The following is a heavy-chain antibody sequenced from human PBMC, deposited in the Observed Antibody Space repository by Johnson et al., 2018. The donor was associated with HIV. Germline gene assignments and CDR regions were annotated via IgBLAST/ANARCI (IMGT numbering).Heavy chain of an antibody. CDR1: GFTFSSYS. Sequence: QVQLVESGGGVVQPGRSLRLSCAASGFTFSSYSVHWVRQAPGKGLEWVAGITYDGSNKYYADSVKGRFTISRDNAKNTLYLQMNSLRAEDTAVYYCARGISCCPHDAFDIWGQGTMVTVSS. D-gene: IGHD2-2*01. V-gene: IGHV3-30*14. CDR2: ITYDGSNK. CDR3: ARGISCCPHDAFDI. J-gene: IGHJ3*02.